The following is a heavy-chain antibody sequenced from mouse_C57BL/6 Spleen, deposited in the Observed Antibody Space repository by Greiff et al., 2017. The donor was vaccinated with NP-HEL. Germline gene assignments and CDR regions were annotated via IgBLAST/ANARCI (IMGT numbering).Heavy chain of an antibody. J-gene: IGHJ2*01. V-gene: IGHV5-4*01. Sequence: EVQRVESGGGLVKPGGSLKLSCAASGFTFSSYAMSWVRQTPEKRLEWVATISDGGSYTYYPDNVKGRFTISRDNAKNNLYLQMSHLKSEDTAMYYCARDGYGSSPPIDLLYFDYWGQGTTLTVSS. CDR2: ISDGGSYT. CDR1: GFTFSSYA. CDR3: ARDGYGSSPPIDLLYFDY. D-gene: IGHD1-1*01.